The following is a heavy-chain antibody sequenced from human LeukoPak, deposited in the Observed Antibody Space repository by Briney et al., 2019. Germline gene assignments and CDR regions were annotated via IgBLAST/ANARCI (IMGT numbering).Heavy chain of an antibody. J-gene: IGHJ4*02. V-gene: IGHV3-21*01. CDR3: ARDRHSAGANDY. D-gene: IGHD6-13*01. CDR1: GFTFSSYT. CDR2: ISSRSSDI. Sequence: PGGSLRLSCAASGFTFSSYTMNWVRQAPGKGLEWVSSISSRSSDIYYADSVKGRFTISRDNAKNSLFLQMNSLRAEDTAVYYCARDRHSAGANDYWGQGTLVTVSS.